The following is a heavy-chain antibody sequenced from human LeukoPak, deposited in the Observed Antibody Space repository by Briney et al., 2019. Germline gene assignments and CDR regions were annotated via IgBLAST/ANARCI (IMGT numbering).Heavy chain of an antibody. Sequence: SETLSLTCAVYGGSFSGYYWSWIRPPPGKGLEWIGEINHSGSTNYNPSLKSRVTISVDTSKNQFSLKLSSVTAADTAVYYCASGADELNLWGQGILVTVSS. V-gene: IGHV4-34*01. CDR2: INHSGST. J-gene: IGHJ5*02. CDR1: GGSFSGYY. CDR3: ASGADELNL. D-gene: IGHD1-1*01.